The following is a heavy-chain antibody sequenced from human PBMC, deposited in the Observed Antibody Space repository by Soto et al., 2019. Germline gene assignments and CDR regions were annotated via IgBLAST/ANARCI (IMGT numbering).Heavy chain of an antibody. Sequence: QVQLVQSGAEVKKPGSSVKVSCKASGGTFSSYTISWVRQAPGQGLEWMGRIIPILGIANYAQKVQGRVTITADKSTSTAYMELSSLRSEETAVYYCAMRYCRSTSCYGDYWGQGDLVTVSS. J-gene: IGHJ4*02. CDR3: AMRYCRSTSCYGDY. V-gene: IGHV1-69*02. CDR1: GGTFSSYT. D-gene: IGHD2-2*01. CDR2: IIPILGIA.